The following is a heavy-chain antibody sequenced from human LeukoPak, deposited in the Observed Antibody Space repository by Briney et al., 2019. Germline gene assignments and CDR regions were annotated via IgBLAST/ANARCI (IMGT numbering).Heavy chain of an antibody. CDR3: ARPTMVRGVIMGYFDY. Sequence: PGGSLRLSCAASGFTFSSYWMHWVRQAPGKGLVWVSRINSDGSSTSYADSVKGRFTISRDNAKNTLYLQMNSLRAEDTAVYYCARPTMVRGVIMGYFDYWGRGTLVTVSS. V-gene: IGHV3-74*01. CDR2: INSDGSST. CDR1: GFTFSSYW. D-gene: IGHD3-10*01. J-gene: IGHJ4*02.